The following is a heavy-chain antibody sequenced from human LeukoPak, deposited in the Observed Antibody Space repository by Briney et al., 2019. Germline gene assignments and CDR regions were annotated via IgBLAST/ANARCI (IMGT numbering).Heavy chain of an antibody. D-gene: IGHD2-2*01. V-gene: IGHV4-30-4*01. J-gene: IGHJ3*02. CDR3: ARDLPAANAFDI. CDR2: IYYSGST. Sequence: PSETLSLTCTVSGGSISSGDYYWSWIRQPPGKGLEWIGYIYYSGSTYYNPSLKSRVTISVDTSKNQFSLKLSSVTAADTAVYYCARDLPAANAFDIWGQGTMATVSS. CDR1: GGSISSGDYY.